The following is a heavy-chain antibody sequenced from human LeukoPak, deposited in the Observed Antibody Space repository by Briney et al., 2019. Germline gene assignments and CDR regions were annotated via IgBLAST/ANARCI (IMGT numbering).Heavy chain of an antibody. V-gene: IGHV1-18*01. Sequence: ASVKVSCKASGYTFTSYGISWVRQAPGQGLEWMGWISAYNGNTNCAQKLQGRVTMTTDTSTSTAYMGLRSLRSDDTAVYYCARGRRIAVAALRNAFDIWGQGTMVTVSS. CDR3: ARGRRIAVAALRNAFDI. D-gene: IGHD6-19*01. J-gene: IGHJ3*02. CDR2: ISAYNGNT. CDR1: GYTFTSYG.